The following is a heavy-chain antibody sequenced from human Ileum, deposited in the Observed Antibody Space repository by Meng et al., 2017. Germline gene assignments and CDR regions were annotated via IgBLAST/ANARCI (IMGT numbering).Heavy chain of an antibody. CDR2: IWFDGSKK. CDR3: ARARFRNYYYESIIGNAFDI. V-gene: IGHV3-33*01. J-gene: IGHJ3*02. Sequence: GGSLRLSCAASAFTFSSYGMHWVRQAPGKGLEWVAVIWFDGSKKYYADSVKGRFTISRDNSKNTLYLQMNSLRAEDTAVYYCARARFRNYYYESIIGNAFDIWGQGTKVTVSS. D-gene: IGHD3-22*01. CDR1: AFTFSSYG.